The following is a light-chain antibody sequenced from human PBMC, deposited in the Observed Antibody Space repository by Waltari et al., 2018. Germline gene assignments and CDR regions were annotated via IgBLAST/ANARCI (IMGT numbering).Light chain of an antibody. CDR3: QHHVRLPAT. Sequence: LTQSPGTLSLSPGERATLSCRASQSISKYLAWYQQRPGQAPRLLIYAASNRATGIPDRFSGGGSGTDFSLTISRLEPEDFAVYYCQHHVRLPATFGQGTKVEIK. CDR2: AAS. V-gene: IGKV3-20*01. J-gene: IGKJ1*01. CDR1: QSISKY.